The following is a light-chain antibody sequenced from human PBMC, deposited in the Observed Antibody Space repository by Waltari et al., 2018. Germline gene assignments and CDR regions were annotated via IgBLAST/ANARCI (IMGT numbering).Light chain of an antibody. V-gene: IGLV2-11*01. CDR3: CSYTVSNTLL. J-gene: IGLJ3*02. Sequence: QSALTQPRSVSGSPGQSVTISCTGTSSDVGTYKYVSWHQQHPGQAPKLIIFDVSKLPSGVPDRFSGSKSGDTASLTISGLQAEDEADYYCCSYTVSNTLLFGGGTKLTVL. CDR1: SSDVGTYKY. CDR2: DVS.